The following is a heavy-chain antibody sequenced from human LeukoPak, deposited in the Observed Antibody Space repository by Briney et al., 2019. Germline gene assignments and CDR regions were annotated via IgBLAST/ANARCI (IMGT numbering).Heavy chain of an antibody. CDR1: GFTFDDYA. J-gene: IGHJ6*03. D-gene: IGHD5-12*01. CDR2: ISWYGDTT. CDR3: AKGRRIVATIPDQGMDV. V-gene: IGHV3-43*01. Sequence: GGSLRLSCAASGFTFDDYAMHWVRQAPGKGLEWVSVISWYGDTTYYADSVKGRFTISRDNSKNSLYLQMHSLRTEDTALYYCAKGRRIVATIPDQGMDVWGKGTTVTVSS.